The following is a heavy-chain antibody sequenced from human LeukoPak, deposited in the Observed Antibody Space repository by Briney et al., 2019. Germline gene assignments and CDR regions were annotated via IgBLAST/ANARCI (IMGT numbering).Heavy chain of an antibody. D-gene: IGHD5/OR15-5a*01. Sequence: GGSLRLSCAASGFTFSSYSMNRVRQAPGKGLEWVSSISSSSSYIYYADSVKGRFTISRDNAKNSLYLQMNSLRAEDTAVYYCARELVWNYGMDVWGQGTTVTVSS. CDR2: ISSSSSYI. CDR1: GFTFSSYS. V-gene: IGHV3-21*01. CDR3: ARELVWNYGMDV. J-gene: IGHJ6*02.